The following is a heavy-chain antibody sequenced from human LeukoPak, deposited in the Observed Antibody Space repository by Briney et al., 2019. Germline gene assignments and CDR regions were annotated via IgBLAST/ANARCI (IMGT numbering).Heavy chain of an antibody. Sequence: SETLSLTCAVYGGSFSGYYWSWIRQPPGKGLEWIGEINHSGSTNYNPPLKSRVTISVDTSKNQFSLKLSSVTAADTAVYYCASRYCSSTSCYHPQRYFDYWGQGTLVTVSS. CDR2: INHSGST. CDR3: ASRYCSSTSCYHPQRYFDY. V-gene: IGHV4-34*01. J-gene: IGHJ4*02. CDR1: GGSFSGYY. D-gene: IGHD2-2*01.